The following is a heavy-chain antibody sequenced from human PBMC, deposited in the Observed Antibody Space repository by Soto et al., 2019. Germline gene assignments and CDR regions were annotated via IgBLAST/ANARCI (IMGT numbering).Heavy chain of an antibody. CDR2: ISTNGGST. J-gene: IGHJ4*02. CDR1: GFTFSSYA. CDR3: VKGEYYYDSSGYYPFDY. V-gene: IGHV3-64D*06. D-gene: IGHD3-22*01. Sequence: PGGSLRLSCSASGFTFSSYAVHWVRQAPGKGLEYVSSISTNGGSTHYADSVKGRFTISRDNSKNTRYLQMSSLRADDTAVYYCVKGEYYYDSSGYYPFDYWGQGTLVTVSS.